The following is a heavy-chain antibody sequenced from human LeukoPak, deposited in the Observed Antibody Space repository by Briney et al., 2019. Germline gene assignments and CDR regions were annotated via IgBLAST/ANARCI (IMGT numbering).Heavy chain of an antibody. J-gene: IGHJ4*02. V-gene: IGHV1-46*03. D-gene: IGHD3-3*01. CDR2: INPSSGST. CDR3: ARVGPFTISGVVTPYYFDY. Sequence: ASVKVSCKASGYTFTSYYMHCVRHTPGQGLEWMGIINPSSGSTSYAQKSQGRVAMTRDTSTTTVYMELSSLRSEDTAVSCCARVGPFTISGVVTPYYFDYWGQGTLVTVSS. CDR1: GYTFTSYY.